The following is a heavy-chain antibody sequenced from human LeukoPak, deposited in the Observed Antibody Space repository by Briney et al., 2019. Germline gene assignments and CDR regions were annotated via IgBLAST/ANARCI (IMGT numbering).Heavy chain of an antibody. J-gene: IGHJ4*02. CDR1: GFTFSSYW. CDR3: ASYGGNIGATGLPLTDYYFDY. CDR2: IKQDGSEK. V-gene: IGHV3-7*01. Sequence: GGSLRLSCAASGFTFSSYWMSWVRQAPGKGLEWVANIKQDGSEKYYVDSVKGRFTISRDNAKNSLYLQMNSLRAEDAAVYYCASYGGNIGATGLPLTDYYFDYLGQGTLVTVSS. D-gene: IGHD4-23*01.